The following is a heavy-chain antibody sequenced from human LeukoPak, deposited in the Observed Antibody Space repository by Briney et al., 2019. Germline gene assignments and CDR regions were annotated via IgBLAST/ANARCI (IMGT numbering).Heavy chain of an antibody. D-gene: IGHD1-26*01. Sequence: SETLSLTCTVSGGSISSYYWGWIRQPPGKGLEWIGSIYHSGSTYYNPSLKSRVTISVDTSKNQFSLKLSSVTAADTAVYYCARDPAGGGSYFDYWGQGTLVTVSS. V-gene: IGHV4-38-2*02. CDR2: IYHSGST. CDR1: GGSISSYY. J-gene: IGHJ4*02. CDR3: ARDPAGGGSYFDY.